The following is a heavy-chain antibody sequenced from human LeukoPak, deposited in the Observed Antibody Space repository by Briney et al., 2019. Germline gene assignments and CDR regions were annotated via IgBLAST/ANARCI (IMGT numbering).Heavy chain of an antibody. D-gene: IGHD3-10*01. CDR2: IMPIFGTA. Sequence: SVKVSCKASGGTFSSYTISWVRQAPGQGLEWMGGIMPIFGTANYAQKFQGRVTITADESTRTAYMELSSLTFEDTAVYYCAREGKDYFGSGSYSFDYWGQGTLVTVSS. CDR3: AREGKDYFGSGSYSFDY. CDR1: GGTFSSYT. V-gene: IGHV1-69*13. J-gene: IGHJ4*02.